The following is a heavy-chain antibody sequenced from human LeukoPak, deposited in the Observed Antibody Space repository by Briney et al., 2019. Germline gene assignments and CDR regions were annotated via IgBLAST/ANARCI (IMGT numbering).Heavy chain of an antibody. V-gene: IGHV4-59*08. J-gene: IGHJ4*02. CDR3: TRGNGWYAY. CDR2: IYYSGST. CDR1: GASISSYY. D-gene: IGHD6-19*01. Sequence: SETLSLTCTVAGASISSYYWSWIRQPPGKGLEWLGYIYYSGSTNYNPSLKSRVTISVDTSKNQFSLKLSSVTAADTAVYYCTRGNGWYAYWGQGTLVTVSS.